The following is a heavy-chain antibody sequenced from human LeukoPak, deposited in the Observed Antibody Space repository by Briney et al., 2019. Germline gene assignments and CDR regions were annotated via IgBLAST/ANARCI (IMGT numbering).Heavy chain of an antibody. D-gene: IGHD3-10*01. V-gene: IGHV1-18*01. J-gene: IGHJ4*02. Sequence: GASVKVSFKASGFTFTSYGISWVRQAPGQGLEWMGWISAYNGNTNYAQKLQGRVTMTTDTSTSTAYMELRSLRSDDTAVYYCARGATSIGGRGAGFDYWGQGTLVTVSS. CDR1: GFTFTSYG. CDR3: ARGATSIGGRGAGFDY. CDR2: ISAYNGNT.